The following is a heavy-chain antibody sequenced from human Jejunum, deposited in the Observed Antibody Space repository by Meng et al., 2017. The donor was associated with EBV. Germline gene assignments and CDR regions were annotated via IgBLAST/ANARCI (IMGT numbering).Heavy chain of an antibody. CDR3: SRDLVGSADD. D-gene: IGHD6-25*01. J-gene: IGHJ4*02. V-gene: IGHV3-74*01. CDR1: GFTFSSYW. Sequence: GQLVEAGGALVKPGGSLRLSCAASGFTFSSYWMHWVRQATGKGLVCVSRINEDGRITTYADSVKGRFTISRDNTKNTLYLQMNSLRAEDTAVYFCSRDLVGSADDWGQGTLVTVSS. CDR2: INEDGRIT.